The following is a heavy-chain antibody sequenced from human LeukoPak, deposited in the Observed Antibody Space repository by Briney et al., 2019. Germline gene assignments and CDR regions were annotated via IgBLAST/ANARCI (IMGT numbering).Heavy chain of an antibody. J-gene: IGHJ4*02. V-gene: IGHV4-34*01. CDR3: ARGLGLYSSGWYDY. CDR1: GGSSSGYY. Sequence: PSETLSLTCAVYGGSSSGYYWSWIRQPPGKGLEWIGEINHSGSTNYNPSLKSRVTISVDTSKNQFSLKLSSVTAADTAVYYCARGLGLYSSGWYDYWGQGTLVTVSS. D-gene: IGHD6-19*01. CDR2: INHSGST.